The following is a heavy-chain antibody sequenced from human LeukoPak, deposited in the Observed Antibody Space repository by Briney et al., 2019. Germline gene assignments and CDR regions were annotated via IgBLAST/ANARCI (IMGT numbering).Heavy chain of an antibody. Sequence: SETLSLTCTVSGDSIGGSNYYWAWIRQSPGKGLEWIGSVFYSGNTYYNPSLKSRVTIPVDTSKNQFSLNLYSVTAADTATYYCARRGITYSSSFFAYWGQGTLVTVSS. J-gene: IGHJ4*02. D-gene: IGHD6-13*01. V-gene: IGHV4-39*01. CDR1: GDSIGGSNYY. CDR2: VFYSGNT. CDR3: ARRGITYSSSFFAY.